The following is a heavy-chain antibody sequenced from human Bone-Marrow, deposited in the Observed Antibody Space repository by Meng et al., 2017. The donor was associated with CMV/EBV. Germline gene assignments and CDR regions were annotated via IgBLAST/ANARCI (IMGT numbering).Heavy chain of an antibody. J-gene: IGHJ3*02. CDR3: ASRRALLFGVIRRGAFDI. CDR1: GGSFSGYY. D-gene: IGHD3-3*01. CDR2: NNHSGST. Sequence: SETLSLTCAVYGGSFSGYYWSWIRQPPGKGLEWIGENNHSGSTNYNPSLKSRVTISVDTSKNQFSLKLSSVTAADTAVYSCASRRALLFGVIRRGAFDIWGQGTMVTVSS. V-gene: IGHV4-34*01.